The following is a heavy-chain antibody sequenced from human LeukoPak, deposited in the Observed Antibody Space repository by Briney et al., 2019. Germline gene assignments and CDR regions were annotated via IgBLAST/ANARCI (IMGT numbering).Heavy chain of an antibody. CDR3: ARDLRRVGITTGVDY. V-gene: IGHV1-18*01. D-gene: IGHD3-22*01. Sequence: ASVKVSCKASGYTFTSYSISWVRQAPGQGLEWMGWISAYNGNTNYAQKVQDRVTMTTDASTSTVYMELRSLRPDDTAVYYCARDLRRVGITTGVDYWGQGTLVTVSS. J-gene: IGHJ4*02. CDR1: GYTFTSYS. CDR2: ISAYNGNT.